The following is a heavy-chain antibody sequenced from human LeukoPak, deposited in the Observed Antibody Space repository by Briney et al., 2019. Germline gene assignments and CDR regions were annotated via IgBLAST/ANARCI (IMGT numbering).Heavy chain of an antibody. D-gene: IGHD6-19*01. V-gene: IGHV3-21*01. Sequence: GGSLRLSCAASGFTFSSYAMSWVRQAPGKGLEWVSSISSSSSYIYYADSVKGRFTISRDNAKNSLYLQMNSLRAEDTAVYYCARDYSSGPSNFDYWGQGTLVTVSS. CDR1: GFTFSSYA. CDR2: ISSSSSYI. CDR3: ARDYSSGPSNFDY. J-gene: IGHJ4*02.